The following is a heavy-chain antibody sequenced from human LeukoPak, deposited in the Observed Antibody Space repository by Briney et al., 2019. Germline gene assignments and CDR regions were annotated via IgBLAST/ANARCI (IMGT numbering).Heavy chain of an antibody. CDR2: ITGSGGST. CDR3: AKVSGSGYYYPIDY. CDR1: GFTFSSYW. Sequence: GGSLRLSCAASGFTFSSYWMHWVRQAPGKGLEWVSAITGSGGSTNNADSVKGRFTISRDNSKNTLYLQMNSLRAEDTAVYYCAKVSGSGYYYPIDYWGQGTLVTVSS. V-gene: IGHV3-23*01. D-gene: IGHD3-22*01. J-gene: IGHJ4*02.